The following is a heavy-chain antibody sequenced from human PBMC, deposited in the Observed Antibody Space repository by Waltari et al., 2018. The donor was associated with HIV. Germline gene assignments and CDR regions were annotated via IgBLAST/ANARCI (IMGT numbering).Heavy chain of an antibody. Sequence: QLQESGPGLVKRSETLSLTCTVSGGSISSISFLWGWLRQARGKGLEWIGRFYHTGNPVYNPAIKSRVNIFIDRGTNQFSLTLTSVTAADTGIYYCARQPSAWYSWGHGMLLSVSS. D-gene: IGHD6-13*01. CDR2: FYHTGNP. J-gene: IGHJ4*01. V-gene: IGHV4-39*01. CDR3: ARQPSAWYS. CDR1: GGSISSISFL.